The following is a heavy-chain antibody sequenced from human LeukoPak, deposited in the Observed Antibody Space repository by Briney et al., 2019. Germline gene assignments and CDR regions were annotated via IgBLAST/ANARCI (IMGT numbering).Heavy chain of an antibody. CDR3: ARVLRGVAVAGFDY. D-gene: IGHD6-19*01. Sequence: SETLSLTCTASGGSISSYYWSWIRQPPGKGLEWIGYIYYSGSTNSNPSLKSRVTISVDTSKNQFSLKLSSVTAADTAVYYCARVLRGVAVAGFDYWGQGTLVTVSS. J-gene: IGHJ4*02. CDR1: GGSISSYY. CDR2: IYYSGST. V-gene: IGHV4-59*01.